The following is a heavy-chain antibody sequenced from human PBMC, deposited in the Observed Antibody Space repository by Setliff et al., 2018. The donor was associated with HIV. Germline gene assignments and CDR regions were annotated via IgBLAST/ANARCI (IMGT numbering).Heavy chain of an antibody. CDR2: ISYDGSSK. Sequence: LRLSCAASGFTFSSYGMHWVRQAPGKGLEWVAVISYDGSSKYYADSVKGRFTISRDNSKNTLYLQMNSLRAEDTAVYYCAKDPHLIVGATGGLIDYWGQGTLVTVSS. CDR1: GFTFSSYG. J-gene: IGHJ4*02. D-gene: IGHD1-26*01. V-gene: IGHV3-30*18. CDR3: AKDPHLIVGATGGLIDY.